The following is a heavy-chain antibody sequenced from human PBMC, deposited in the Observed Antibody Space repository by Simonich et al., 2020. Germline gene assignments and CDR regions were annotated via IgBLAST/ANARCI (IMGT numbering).Heavy chain of an antibody. D-gene: IGHD3-22*01. CDR1: GFTFSSYA. Sequence: GGGLVQPGGSLRLSCAASGFTFSSYATSWVRQAPGKGLEWVSAISGSGGSTYYADSVKGRFTISRDNSKNTLYLQMNSLRAEDTAVYYCAKDLGERITMIVVVIDAFDIWGQGTMVTVSS. J-gene: IGHJ3*02. CDR2: ISGSGGST. V-gene: IGHV3-23*01. CDR3: AKDLGERITMIVVVIDAFDI.